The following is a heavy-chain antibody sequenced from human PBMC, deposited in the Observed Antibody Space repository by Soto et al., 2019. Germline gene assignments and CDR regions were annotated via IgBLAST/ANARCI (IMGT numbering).Heavy chain of an antibody. D-gene: IGHD5-12*01. J-gene: IGHJ4*02. V-gene: IGHV4-4*02. CDR2: IYHSGST. CDR1: GGSISSSNW. Sequence: SETLSLTCAVSGGSISSSNWWSWVRQPPGKGMEWIGEIYHSGSTNYNPSLKSRVTISVDKSKNQFSLKLSSVTAADTAVYYCARTTSRDGYNKGDYFDYWGQGTLVTVSS. CDR3: ARTTSRDGYNKGDYFDY.